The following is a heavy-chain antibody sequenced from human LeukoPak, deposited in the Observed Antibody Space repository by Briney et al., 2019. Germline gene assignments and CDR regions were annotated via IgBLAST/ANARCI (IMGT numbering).Heavy chain of an antibody. CDR2: IYYSGST. CDR1: GDSISSYY. J-gene: IGHJ4*02. Sequence: SGTLSLTCTVTGDSISSYYWSWIRQPPGKGLEWIGYIYYSGSTNYNPSLKSRVTISVDTSKNQFSLRLSSVTAADTAVYYCARQRTVAAAAIWGQGTLVTVSS. CDR3: ARQRTVAAAAI. D-gene: IGHD6-13*01. V-gene: IGHV4-59*08.